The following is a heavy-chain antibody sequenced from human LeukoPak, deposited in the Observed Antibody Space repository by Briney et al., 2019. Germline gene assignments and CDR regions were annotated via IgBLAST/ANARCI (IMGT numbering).Heavy chain of an antibody. V-gene: IGHV1-69*13. J-gene: IGHJ1*01. D-gene: IGHD6-19*01. Sequence: SVKVSCKASGYTFTGYYLHWLRQAPGQGLEWMGAIIPIFGTANYAQKFQGRVTITADESTSTAYMELSSLRSEDTAVYYCARILSSSWYEYFHYWCQGTLVTVSS. CDR1: GYTFTGYY. CDR3: ARILSSSWYEYFHY. CDR2: IIPIFGTA.